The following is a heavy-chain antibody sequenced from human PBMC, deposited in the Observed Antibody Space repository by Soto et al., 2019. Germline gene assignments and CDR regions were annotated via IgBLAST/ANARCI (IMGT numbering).Heavy chain of an antibody. CDR3: ARDLDGYDYYYYGMDV. Sequence: GGSRRLSCAASGFTFSSYEMNWVRQAPGKGLEWVSYISSSGSTIYYADSVKGRFTISRDNAKNSLYLQMNSLRAEDTAVYYCARDLDGYDYYYYGMDVWGQGTTVTVSS. J-gene: IGHJ6*02. CDR1: GFTFSSYE. CDR2: ISSSGSTI. V-gene: IGHV3-48*03. D-gene: IGHD5-12*01.